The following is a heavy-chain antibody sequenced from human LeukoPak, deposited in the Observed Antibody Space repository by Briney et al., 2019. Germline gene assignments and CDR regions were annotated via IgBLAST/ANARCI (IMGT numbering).Heavy chain of an antibody. J-gene: IGHJ6*03. CDR3: ARDQYHLLYGSYYYYTDV. CDR1: GFTFSSYG. Sequence: GRSLRLSCAASGFTFSSYGMHWVRQAPGKGLEWVAVISYDGSNKYYADSVKGRFTISRDNSKNTLYLQMNSLRAEDTAVYYCARDQYHLLYGSYYYYTDVWGKGTTVTVSS. D-gene: IGHD2-2*02. CDR2: ISYDGSNK. V-gene: IGHV3-30*03.